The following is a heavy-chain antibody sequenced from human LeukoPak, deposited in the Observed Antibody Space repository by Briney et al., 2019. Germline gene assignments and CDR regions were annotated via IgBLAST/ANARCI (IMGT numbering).Heavy chain of an antibody. CDR1: GFTFSSYV. CDR2: IRYNGDNK. CDR3: AKEGLDARDTKYSYYYMDV. V-gene: IGHV3-30*02. J-gene: IGHJ6*03. D-gene: IGHD5-18*01. Sequence: GGSLRLSCAASGFTFSSYVMHWVRQAPGKGLEWVAFIRYNGDNKYYADSAKGRFTISRDNSKNTLYLQMNSLRPEDTAVYYCAKEGLDARDTKYSYYYMDVWGKGTTVTISS.